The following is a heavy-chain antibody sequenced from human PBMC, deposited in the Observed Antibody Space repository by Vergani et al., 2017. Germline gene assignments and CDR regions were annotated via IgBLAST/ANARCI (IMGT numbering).Heavy chain of an antibody. CDR3: AREYSSSIPFDY. Sequence: QVQLVESGGGVVQPGRSLRLSCAASVFTFSSYAMHWVRQAPGKGLEWVAVISYDGSNKYYADSVKGRFTISRDNSKNTLYLQMNSLRAEDTAVYYCAREYSSSIPFDYWGQGTLVTVSS. V-gene: IGHV3-30*01. CDR2: ISYDGSNK. J-gene: IGHJ4*02. D-gene: IGHD6-6*01. CDR1: VFTFSSYA.